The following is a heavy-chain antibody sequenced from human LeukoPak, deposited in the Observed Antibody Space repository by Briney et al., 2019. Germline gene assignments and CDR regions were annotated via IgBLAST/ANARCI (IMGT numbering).Heavy chain of an antibody. J-gene: IGHJ4*02. Sequence: PGGSLRLSCAASGFTFTDYNMNWVRQAPGKGLEWVARVKSKAVGETTSYAAPVKGRFSILRDDSRDMVYLQMNSLEAEDTAVYYCATCNGDCYFNFWGQGTLVIVSS. CDR3: ATCNGDCYFNF. V-gene: IGHV3-15*01. D-gene: IGHD2-21*02. CDR2: VKSKAVGETT. CDR1: GFTFTDYN.